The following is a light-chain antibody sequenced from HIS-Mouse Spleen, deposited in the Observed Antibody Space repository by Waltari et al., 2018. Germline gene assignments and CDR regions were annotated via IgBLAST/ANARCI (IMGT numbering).Light chain of an antibody. CDR2: DAS. Sequence: IVLTQSQATLSLSPWERATLSCRASQSVSSYLAWYQQKPGQEPRLLIYDASNRATGIPARFSGSGDGTDFTLTISSLEPAAFPVYYCHRRLNWPITFGQGTRLEIK. J-gene: IGKJ5*01. CDR1: QSVSSY. CDR3: HRRLNWPIT. V-gene: IGKV3-11*01.